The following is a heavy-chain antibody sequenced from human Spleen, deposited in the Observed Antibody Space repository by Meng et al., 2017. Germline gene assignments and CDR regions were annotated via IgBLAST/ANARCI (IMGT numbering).Heavy chain of an antibody. CDR2: INPNNGDT. CDR1: GYTFSGYY. Sequence: QGQLVQSGTEVKRPGASVKVSCKTSGYTFSGYYTHCVRQAPGQGLEWMGRINPNNGDTNYAQKFQGRVTLTRDTSINTVYMELSSLRSDDTAVYYCARGVRDNTNWFDLWGQGTLVTVSS. V-gene: IGHV1-2*06. D-gene: IGHD1-1*01. J-gene: IGHJ5*02. CDR3: ARGVRDNTNWFDL.